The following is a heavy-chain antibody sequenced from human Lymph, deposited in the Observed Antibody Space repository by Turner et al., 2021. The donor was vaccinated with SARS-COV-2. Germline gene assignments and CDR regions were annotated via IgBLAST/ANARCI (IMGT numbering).Heavy chain of an antibody. Sequence: EEQLVETGGGLIQPGGSLRLSCAASGFTVSSNYMSWVRQAPGKGLEWVSVIYIGGTTYYADSVKGRFTISRDNSKNTLYLQMNSLRAEDTAVYYCARDLGPLAFDIWGQGTMVTVSS. CDR2: IYIGGTT. CDR1: GFTVSSNY. V-gene: IGHV3-53*02. J-gene: IGHJ3*02. CDR3: ARDLGPLAFDI.